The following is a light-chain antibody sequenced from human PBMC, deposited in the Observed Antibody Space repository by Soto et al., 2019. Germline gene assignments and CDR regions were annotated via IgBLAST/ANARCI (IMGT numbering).Light chain of an antibody. CDR3: QQEVT. CDR1: QSVSIY. V-gene: IGKV3-11*01. CDR2: DAS. Sequence: EIVLTQSPATLSLSPGERATLSCRASQSVSIYLAWYQQKPGQAPRLLIYDASNRATGIPARFSGSGSGTDFTLTISSLEPEDFAVYYCQQEVTLGPGTKVVIK. J-gene: IGKJ3*01.